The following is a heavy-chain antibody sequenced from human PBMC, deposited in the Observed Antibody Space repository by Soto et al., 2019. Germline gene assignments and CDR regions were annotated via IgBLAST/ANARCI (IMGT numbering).Heavy chain of an antibody. CDR2: ISGGGGST. CDR1: GFTFSTYA. V-gene: IGHV3-23*01. D-gene: IGHD3-10*01. CDR3: AKDLTRGVTYYYYYGMDV. J-gene: IGHJ6*02. Sequence: SLRLSCVASGFTFSTYAMSWVRQAPGKGLEWVSAISGGGGSTYYGDSVKGRFTISRDNSKNTLYLQMNSLRVEDTAVYYCAKDLTRGVTYYYYYGMDVWGQGTTVTVSS.